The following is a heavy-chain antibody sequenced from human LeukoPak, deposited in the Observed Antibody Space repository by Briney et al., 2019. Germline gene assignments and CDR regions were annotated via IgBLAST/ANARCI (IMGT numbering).Heavy chain of an antibody. D-gene: IGHD2-15*01. Sequence: GASVKVSCKASGYTFITYGFSWVRQAPGQGLEWMGWISGYNGHTNYAQNFQGRVSMTTDTSTNTAYMELRSLRSDDTAVYYCARNCSGGICNNNFGMDVWGQGTTVTVSS. CDR3: ARNCSGGICNNNFGMDV. CDR1: GYTFITYG. V-gene: IGHV1-18*01. J-gene: IGHJ6*02. CDR2: ISGYNGHT.